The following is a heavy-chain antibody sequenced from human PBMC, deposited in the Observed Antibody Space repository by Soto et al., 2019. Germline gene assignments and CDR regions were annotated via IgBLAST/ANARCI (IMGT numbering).Heavy chain of an antibody. CDR2: ISAYNGNT. CDR1: GYTFTSYG. D-gene: IGHD2-15*01. V-gene: IGHV1-18*01. Sequence: SCKASGYTFTSYGISWVRQAPGQGLDWMGWISAYNGNTKYAQDLQGRVTMTTDTSTSTAYMELRSLRSDDTAVYYCARSSGGSYNTYYFYYGMDVWGQGTTVTVSS. J-gene: IGHJ6*02. CDR3: ARSSGGSYNTYYFYYGMDV.